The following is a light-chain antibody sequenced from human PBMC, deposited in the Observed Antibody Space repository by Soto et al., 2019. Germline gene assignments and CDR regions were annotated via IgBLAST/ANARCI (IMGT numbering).Light chain of an antibody. CDR2: DVS. V-gene: IGLV2-14*03. Sequence: QSALTQPASLSVSPGQSITIAFTGTSSDVGDNNYVSWYQQYPGKAPRFIIYDVSNRPSGVSNRFSGSKSGNTASLTISGLQAEDEADYYCSSYTRSSIPVFGGGTKVTVL. J-gene: IGLJ2*01. CDR1: SSDVGDNNY. CDR3: SSYTRSSIPV.